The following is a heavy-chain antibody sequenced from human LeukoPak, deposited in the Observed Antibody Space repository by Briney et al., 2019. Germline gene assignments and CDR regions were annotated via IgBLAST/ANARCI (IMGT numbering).Heavy chain of an antibody. J-gene: IGHJ4*02. V-gene: IGHV4-4*09. Sequence: SETLSLTCAVYGGSFSGYYWSWIRQPPGKGLEWIGYIYTSGSTNYNPSLKSRVTISVDTSKNQFSLKLSSVTAADTAVYYCARGYDYVWGSYRGNYFDYWGQGTLVTVSS. CDR1: GGSFSGYY. D-gene: IGHD3-16*02. CDR3: ARGYDYVWGSYRGNYFDY. CDR2: IYTSGST.